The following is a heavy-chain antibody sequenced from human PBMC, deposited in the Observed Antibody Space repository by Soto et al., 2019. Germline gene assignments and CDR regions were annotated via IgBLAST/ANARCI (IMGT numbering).Heavy chain of an antibody. Sequence: GGSLRLSCAASGFTFSNYGMHWVRQAPGKGLEWVAFISDDGSNKYYADSMKGRFTMSRDNSKRTLYLQMSSLRVEDTAVYYCTKRRNVLRFLEWSSGMEVWGQGTTVTVYS. CDR1: GFTFSNYG. CDR3: TKRRNVLRFLEWSSGMEV. CDR2: ISDDGSNK. J-gene: IGHJ6*02. V-gene: IGHV3-30*18. D-gene: IGHD3-3*01.